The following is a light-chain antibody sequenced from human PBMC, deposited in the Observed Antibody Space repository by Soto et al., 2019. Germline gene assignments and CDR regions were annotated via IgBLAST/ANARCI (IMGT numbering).Light chain of an antibody. V-gene: IGLV1-44*01. CDR3: EKWDESLNSRV. CDR2: TDN. J-gene: IGLJ1*01. Sequence: QSVLTQPPSASGTPGQRVTISCSCSSSNIRSNTVNLYQHLPGTAPKVLIYTDNQRPSGFPDRFSGTKSGHSASLGISGIQSEDEAEYYCEKWDESLNSRVFGTGSKVTGL. CDR1: SSNIRSNT.